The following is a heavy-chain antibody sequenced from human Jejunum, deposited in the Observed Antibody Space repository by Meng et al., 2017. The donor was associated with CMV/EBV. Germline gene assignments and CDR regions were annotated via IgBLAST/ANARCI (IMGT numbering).Heavy chain of an antibody. Sequence: EVQLVESGGGLVQPGGSLRVSCAASGFIFSNSWMHWVRQVPGKGLVWVTRISPDATSTTYADSVKGRFTISRDNARNTLSLQMSSLRVEDTAVYLCVRDMIVPGRGLGYWGQGTLVTVSS. V-gene: IGHV3-74*01. J-gene: IGHJ4*02. D-gene: IGHD3-22*01. CDR3: VRDMIVPGRGLGY. CDR2: ISPDATST. CDR1: GFIFSNSW.